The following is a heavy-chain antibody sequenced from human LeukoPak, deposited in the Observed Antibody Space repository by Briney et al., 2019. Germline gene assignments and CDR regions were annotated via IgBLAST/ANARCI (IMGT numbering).Heavy chain of an antibody. CDR3: ARDLEYSSRYFDY. CDR1: GFTFKNYW. V-gene: IGHV3-7*01. J-gene: IGHJ4*02. CDR2: IKPDGSDK. D-gene: IGHD6-13*01. Sequence: GGSLRLSCAASGFTFKNYWMTWVRQAPGKGLEWVANIKPDGSDKYYVDSVKGRFTISRDNAKNSLYLQMNSLRAEDTAVYYCARDLEYSSRYFDYWGQGTLVTVSS.